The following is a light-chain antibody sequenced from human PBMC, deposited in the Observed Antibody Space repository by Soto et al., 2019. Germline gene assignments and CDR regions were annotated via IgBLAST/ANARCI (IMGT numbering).Light chain of an antibody. CDR2: DVS. V-gene: IGLV2-14*01. CDR3: SSYTSSSTRV. Sequence: QSALTQPASVSGSPGQSITISCTGTSSDVGGYNYVSWYQQHPGKAPKLMIYDVSNRPSGVSNRFSGSKSANTASLTISGLLAEDEADYYCSSYTSSSTRVFGTGTKVTVL. CDR1: SSDVGGYNY. J-gene: IGLJ1*01.